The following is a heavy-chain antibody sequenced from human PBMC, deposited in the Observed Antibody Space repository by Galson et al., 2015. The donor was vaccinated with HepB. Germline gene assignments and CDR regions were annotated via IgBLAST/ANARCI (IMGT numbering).Heavy chain of an antibody. CDR3: ARQGPRGDLDY. V-gene: IGHV3-21*01. D-gene: IGHD3-10*01. J-gene: IGHJ4*02. CDR2: MSSSGTDI. Sequence: VQLQESGPGLVKPSETLSLTCTVSGGSISSYSMNWVRQAPGKGLEWVSFMSSSGTDIRYADSVEGRFTISRDSAKNSLSLQMNSLRAEDTAVYYCARQGPRGDLDYWGQGTLVTVSS. CDR1: GGSISSYS.